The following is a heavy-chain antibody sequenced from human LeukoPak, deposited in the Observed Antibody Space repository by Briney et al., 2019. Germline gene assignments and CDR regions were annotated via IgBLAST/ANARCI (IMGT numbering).Heavy chain of an antibody. Sequence: TPSQTLSLTCTVSGGSISSGSYYWSWIRQPAGKGLEWIGRIYTSGSTNYNPSLKSRVTISVDTSRNQFFLKLSSVTAADTAMYYCARGSGGDSCYDYWGQGTLVTVSS. CDR1: GGSISSGSYY. J-gene: IGHJ4*02. CDR3: ARGSGGDSCYDY. D-gene: IGHD2-15*01. V-gene: IGHV4-61*02. CDR2: IYTSGST.